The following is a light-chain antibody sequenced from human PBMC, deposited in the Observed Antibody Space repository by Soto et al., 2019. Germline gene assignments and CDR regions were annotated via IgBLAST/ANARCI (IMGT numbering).Light chain of an antibody. Sequence: EIVLTQSPGTLSLSPGERATLSCRASQSVYNSYLAWYQQKPGQAPRLLINGASNRATGIPDRFSGSGSGTDFTLTISRLEPEEFAVYYCQQYGSPPHTFGQVTKLEIK. CDR2: GAS. CDR3: QQYGSPPHT. J-gene: IGKJ2*01. CDR1: QSVYNSY. V-gene: IGKV3-20*01.